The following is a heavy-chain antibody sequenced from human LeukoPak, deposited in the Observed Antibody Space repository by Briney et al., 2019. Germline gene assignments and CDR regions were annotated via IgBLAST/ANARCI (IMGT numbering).Heavy chain of an antibody. CDR1: GFTFSSYS. V-gene: IGHV3-21*01. CDR3: ATGVPYYYDSVFDY. J-gene: IGHJ4*02. Sequence: GGSLRLSCAASGFTFSSYSMNWVRQAPGKGLEWVSSISSSSSYIYYADSVKGRFTISRDNAKNSLYLQMNSLRAEDTAVYYCATGVPYYYDSVFDYWGQGTLVTVSS. D-gene: IGHD3-22*01. CDR2: ISSSSSYI.